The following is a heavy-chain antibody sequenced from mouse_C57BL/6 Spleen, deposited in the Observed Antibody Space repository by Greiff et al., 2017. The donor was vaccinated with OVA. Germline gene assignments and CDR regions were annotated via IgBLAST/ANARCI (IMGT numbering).Heavy chain of an antibody. D-gene: IGHD1-1*01. J-gene: IGHJ4*01. Sequence: EVKLMESGGGLVKPGGSLKLSCAASGFTFSSYAMSWVRQTPEKRLEWVATISDAGSYTYYPDNVKGRFTISRDNAKNNLYLQMSHLKSEDTAMYYCARWATTVVAIYYYAMDYWGQGTSVTVSS. CDR2: ISDAGSYT. V-gene: IGHV5-4*03. CDR1: GFTFSSYA. CDR3: ARWATTVVAIYYYAMDY.